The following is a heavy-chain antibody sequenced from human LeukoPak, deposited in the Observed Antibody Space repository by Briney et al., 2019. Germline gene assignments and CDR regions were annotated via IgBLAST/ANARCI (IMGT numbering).Heavy chain of an antibody. J-gene: IGHJ4*02. CDR3: ARDRWAPDY. D-gene: IGHD6-13*01. CDR2: ISRSGSTI. V-gene: IGHV3-11*01. CDR1: GFTFSDYY. Sequence: GGSLRLSCAASGFTFSDYYMSWIRQAPGKGLEWVSNISRSGSTIYYTVSVKGRFTISRDNAKNSLYLQMTSLRAEDTAVYYCARDRWAPDYWGQGTLVTVSS.